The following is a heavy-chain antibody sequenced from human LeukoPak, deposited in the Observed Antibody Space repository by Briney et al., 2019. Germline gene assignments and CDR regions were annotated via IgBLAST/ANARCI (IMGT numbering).Heavy chain of an antibody. CDR2: IVSGGGRT. J-gene: IGHJ4*02. CDR3: AKGSGSLKPFDY. Sequence: GGSLRLSCAASGFTFNNYAMSWVRQAPGKGLDWVSAIVSGGGRTYYADSVKGRFTISRDSSKDTLYLQMNSLRAEDTAVYYCAKGSGSLKPFDYWGQGTLVTVSS. V-gene: IGHV3-23*01. D-gene: IGHD3-10*01. CDR1: GFTFNNYA.